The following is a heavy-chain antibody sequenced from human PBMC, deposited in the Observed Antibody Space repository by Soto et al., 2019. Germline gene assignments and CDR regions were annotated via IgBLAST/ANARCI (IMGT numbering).Heavy chain of an antibody. J-gene: IGHJ5*02. CDR3: ARDLGDIVVVPAAAGGNNWFDP. D-gene: IGHD2-2*01. CDR2: IIPIFGTA. CDR1: GGTFSSYA. V-gene: IGHV1-69*13. Sequence: SVKVSCKASGGTFSSYAISWLRQAPGQGLEWMGGIIPIFGTANYAQKFQGRVTITADESTSTAYMELSSLRSEDTAVYYCARDLGDIVVVPAAAGGNNWFDPWGQGTLVTVSS.